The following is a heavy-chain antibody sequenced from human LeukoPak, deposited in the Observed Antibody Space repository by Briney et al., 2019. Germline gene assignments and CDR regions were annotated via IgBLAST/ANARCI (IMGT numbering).Heavy chain of an antibody. Sequence: GGSLRLSCAASEFTFTTYAMGWVRQAPGKGLEWVANIKQDGSEKYYVDSVKGRFTISRDNAKNSLYLQMNSLRAEDTAVYYCARRGHSSGYSGYDYWGQGTLVTVSS. CDR1: EFTFTTYA. CDR3: ARRGHSSGYSGYDY. D-gene: IGHD3-22*01. CDR2: IKQDGSEK. J-gene: IGHJ4*02. V-gene: IGHV3-7*01.